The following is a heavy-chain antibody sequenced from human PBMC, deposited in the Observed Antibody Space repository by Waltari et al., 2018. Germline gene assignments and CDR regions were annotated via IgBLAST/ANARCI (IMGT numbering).Heavy chain of an antibody. CDR1: GFTFSSYA. Sequence: EVQLLESGGGLVQPGGSLRLSCAASGFTFSSYAISWVRQAPGKGLEWVSAISGSGGSTYYADSVKGRFTISRDNSKNTLYLQMNSLRAEDTAVYYCAKDNGGDFWSGYYPHYFDYWGQGTLVTVSS. CDR2: ISGSGGST. CDR3: AKDNGGDFWSGYYPHYFDY. V-gene: IGHV3-23*01. D-gene: IGHD3-3*01. J-gene: IGHJ4*02.